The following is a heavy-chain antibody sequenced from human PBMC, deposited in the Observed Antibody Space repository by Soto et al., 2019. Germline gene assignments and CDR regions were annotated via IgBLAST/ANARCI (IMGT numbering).Heavy chain of an antibody. Sequence: SETLSLTCTVSGGSISGYYWNWIRQPPGKGLEWIGYIYYNGSTNYKPSLRSRVTISVDTSKNQFSLKLSSVTAADTAVHYCARVYCSGGYSYPFDYWGQGTLVTVST. CDR2: IYYNGST. CDR3: ARVYCSGGYSYPFDY. CDR1: GGSISGYY. V-gene: IGHV4-59*13. J-gene: IGHJ4*02. D-gene: IGHD2-15*01.